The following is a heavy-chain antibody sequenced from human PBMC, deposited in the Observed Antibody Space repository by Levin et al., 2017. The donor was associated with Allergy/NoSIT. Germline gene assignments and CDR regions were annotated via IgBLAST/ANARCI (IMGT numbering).Heavy chain of an antibody. CDR3: ARGGVVVGAKGYFDL. CDR1: GFTVSSNY. V-gene: IGHV3-53*01. Sequence: PGGSLRLSCAASGFTVSSNYMSWVRQAPGKGLEWVSVIYSGGSTYYADSVKGRFTISRDNSKNTLYLQMNSLRAEDTAVYYCARGGVVVGAKGYFDLWGRGTLVTVSS. J-gene: IGHJ2*01. CDR2: IYSGGST. D-gene: IGHD2-2*01.